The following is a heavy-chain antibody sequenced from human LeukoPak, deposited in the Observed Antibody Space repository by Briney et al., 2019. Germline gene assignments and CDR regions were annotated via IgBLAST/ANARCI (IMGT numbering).Heavy chain of an antibody. CDR1: RGTFSSYG. CDR2: VIAIFGRV. D-gene: IGHD3-22*01. Sequence: VASVKVSCKASRGTFSSYGISWVRQAPGQGLEWMGGVIAIFGRVKYGQKFQGRATITTDESTSTAYMELSSLTSEDTGVYYCARGELGDSSGFSFFDYWGQGTLVTVFS. V-gene: IGHV1-69*05. J-gene: IGHJ4*02. CDR3: ARGELGDSSGFSFFDY.